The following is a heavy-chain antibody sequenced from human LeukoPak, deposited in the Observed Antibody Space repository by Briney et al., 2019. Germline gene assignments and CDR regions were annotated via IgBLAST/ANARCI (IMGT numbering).Heavy chain of an antibody. J-gene: IGHJ6*02. CDR2: ISTDGSSS. CDR3: ASYLTSIPSGMDV. Sequence: PGGSLRLSCAASGXTFSRYWMHWLRQGPGKGLVWVSRISTDGSSSTYADSVKGRFTISRDNGKNTLYLQMNSLRAEDTAVYYCASYLTSIPSGMDVWGQGTTVIVSS. V-gene: IGHV3-74*01. CDR1: GXTFSRYW. D-gene: IGHD2/OR15-2a*01.